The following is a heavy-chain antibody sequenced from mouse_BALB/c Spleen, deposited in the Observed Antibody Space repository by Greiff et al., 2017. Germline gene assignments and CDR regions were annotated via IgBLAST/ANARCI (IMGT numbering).Heavy chain of an antibody. D-gene: IGHD1-1*01. Sequence: EVQLQQSGAELVRPGASVKLSCTASGFNINDYSMHWVKQRPEQGLEWIGWIDPENGNTIYDPKFQGKASITADTSSNTAYLQLSSLTSEDTAVYYCALLYGSRFFDYWGQGTTLTVSS. V-gene: IGHV14-1*02. CDR2: IDPENGNT. J-gene: IGHJ2*01. CDR3: ALLYGSRFFDY. CDR1: GFNINDYS.